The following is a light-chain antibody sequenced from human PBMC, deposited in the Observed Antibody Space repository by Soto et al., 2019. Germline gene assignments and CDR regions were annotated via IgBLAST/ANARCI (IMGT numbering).Light chain of an antibody. V-gene: IGKV3-20*01. CDR3: QQYGSSPQT. J-gene: IGKJ1*01. CDR1: QSVSSSY. Sequence: EIELTQSPGTLSLSPGERATLSCRASQSVSSSYLAWYQQKPCQAPRLLIYGASSRATGIPDRFSGSGSGTDFTLTISRLEPEDFAVYYCQQYGSSPQTFGQGTKVDIK. CDR2: GAS.